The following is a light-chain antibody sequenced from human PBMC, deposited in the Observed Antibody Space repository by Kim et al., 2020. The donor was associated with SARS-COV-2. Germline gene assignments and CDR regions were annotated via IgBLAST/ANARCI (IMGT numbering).Light chain of an antibody. Sequence: DIVMTQSPLSLPVTPGEPASISCRSSQSLLHSNGYYYLNWYLQKPGQSPQLLIYLGSNRASGVPDRFSVSGSDTDFTLQISRVEAEDVGVYYCMQALQTPFTFGPGTKVDIK. J-gene: IGKJ3*01. CDR1: QSLLHSNGYYY. CDR2: LGS. CDR3: MQALQTPFT. V-gene: IGKV2-28*01.